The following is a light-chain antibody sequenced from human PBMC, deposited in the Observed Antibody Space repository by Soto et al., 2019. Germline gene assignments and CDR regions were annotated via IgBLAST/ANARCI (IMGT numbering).Light chain of an antibody. CDR3: SSYTSRSTLA. CDR2: EVS. V-gene: IGLV2-14*01. Sequence: QSALTQPASVSGSPGQSITISCTGTSSDVGGYNFVSWYQQHPGKAPKLMIYEVSNRPSGVSNRFSGSKSDNTASLTISGLQAEDEAEYYCSSYTSRSTLAFGTGTKVTVL. J-gene: IGLJ1*01. CDR1: SSDVGGYNF.